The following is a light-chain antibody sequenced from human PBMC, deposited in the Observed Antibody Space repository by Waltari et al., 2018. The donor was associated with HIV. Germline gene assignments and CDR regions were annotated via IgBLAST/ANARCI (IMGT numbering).Light chain of an antibody. CDR3: AAWDDSLSGWV. J-gene: IGLJ3*02. CDR1: SSNIGSNY. V-gene: IGLV1-47*01. CDR2: RNN. Sequence: QSVLTQPPSASGTPGQRVTISCSGSSSNIGSNYVYWYQQLPGTAPKLHIYRNNPRPSGVPGRFSGSKSGTSASLAISGLRSEDEADYYCAAWDDSLSGWVFGGGTKLTVL.